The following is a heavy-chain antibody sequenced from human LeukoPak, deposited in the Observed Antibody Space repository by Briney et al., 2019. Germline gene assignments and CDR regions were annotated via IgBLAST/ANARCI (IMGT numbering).Heavy chain of an antibody. CDR1: GGSFSGYY. V-gene: IGHV4-34*01. J-gene: IGHJ4*02. D-gene: IGHD2-2*02. CDR3: ARGRFRGYCSSTSCYTSDY. Sequence: RASETLSLTSAVYGGSFSGYYWSWIRQPPGKGLEWIGEINHSGSTNYNPSLKSRVTISVDTSKNQFSLKLSSVTAADTAVYYCARGRFRGYCSSTSCYTSDYWGQGTLVTVSS. CDR2: INHSGST.